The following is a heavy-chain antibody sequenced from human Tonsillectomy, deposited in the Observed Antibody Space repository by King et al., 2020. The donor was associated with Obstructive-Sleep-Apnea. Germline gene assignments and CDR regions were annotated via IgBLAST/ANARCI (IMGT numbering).Heavy chain of an antibody. CDR2: IYFNGNT. CDR1: NYSITNGYY. D-gene: IGHD6-19*01. J-gene: IGHJ5*02. Sequence: QLQESGPGLVKPSETLSLTCTVSNYSITNGYYWGWIRQPPKKRLEWIGSIYFNGNTYYNPSLKSRVTIPVDTSENQFSLRVTSVTAADTAVYYCARASSRATAGTSWFDPWGQGTLVTVSS. CDR3: ARASSRATAGTSWFDP. V-gene: IGHV4-38-2*02.